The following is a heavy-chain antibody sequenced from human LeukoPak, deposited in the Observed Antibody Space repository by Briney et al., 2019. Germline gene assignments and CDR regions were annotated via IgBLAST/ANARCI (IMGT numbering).Heavy chain of an antibody. J-gene: IGHJ4*02. D-gene: IGHD3-10*01. V-gene: IGHV4-4*07. Sequence: SETLSLTCTVSGGSVTDNYWNWIRQPAGKGLEWIGRIYTSGSTNYNPSLKSRVTMSMDTSKNQFSLKLTSMTAADTAVYYCARDGSGFLDYWGQGTLVTVSS. CDR1: GGSVTDNY. CDR3: ARDGSGFLDY. CDR2: IYTSGST.